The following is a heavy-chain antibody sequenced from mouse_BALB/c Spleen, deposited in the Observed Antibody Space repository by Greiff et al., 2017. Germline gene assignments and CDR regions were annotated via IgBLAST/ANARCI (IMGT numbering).Heavy chain of an antibody. D-gene: IGHD2-14*01. V-gene: IGHV2-9*02. CDR1: GFSLTSYG. J-gene: IGHJ3*01. CDR3: AREVRQGAWFAY. Sequence: QVQLKESGPGLVAPSQSLSITCTVSGFSLTSYGVHWVRQPPGKGLEWLGVIWAGGSTNYNSALMSRLSISKDNSKSQVFLKMNSLQTDDTAMYYCAREVRQGAWFAYWGQGTLVTVSA. CDR2: IWAGGST.